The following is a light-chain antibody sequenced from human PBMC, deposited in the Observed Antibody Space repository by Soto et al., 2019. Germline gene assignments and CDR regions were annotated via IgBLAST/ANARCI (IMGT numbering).Light chain of an antibody. J-gene: IGKJ4*01. CDR2: FGS. CDR3: QPADSFPLT. Sequence: DIQMTQSPSSVSASVGDRVTLTCRASQDIGNLLAWYQQKPGKAPKLLIYFGSNLQTGVPSRFSGSGSGTDFTLTISSLQPEDLATYYCQPADSFPLTFGRGTRVEIK. V-gene: IGKV1-12*01. CDR1: QDIGNL.